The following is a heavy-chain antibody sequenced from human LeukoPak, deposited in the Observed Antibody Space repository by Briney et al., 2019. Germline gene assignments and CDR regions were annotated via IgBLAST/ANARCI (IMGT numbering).Heavy chain of an antibody. V-gene: IGHV4-39*01. CDR2: ISYSGSTT. CDR1: GFTFSSYA. CDR3: VRRTSGGYSDY. J-gene: IGHJ4*02. Sequence: PGGSLRLSCAASGFTFSSYAMSWIRQPPGKGLEWIATISYSGSTTSYNPSLKSRVTISVDTSKNQFSLKLNSVTAADTAVYYCVRRTSGGYSDYWGQGTLVTVSS. D-gene: IGHD1-26*01.